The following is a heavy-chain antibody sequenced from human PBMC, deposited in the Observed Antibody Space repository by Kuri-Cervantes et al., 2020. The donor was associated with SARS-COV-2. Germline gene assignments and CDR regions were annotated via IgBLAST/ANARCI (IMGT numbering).Heavy chain of an antibody. CDR1: GFTFSNAW. V-gene: IGHV3-15*01. Sequence: GESLKISCAASGFTFSNAWMSWVRQAPGKGLEWVGRIKSKTDGGTTDYAAPVKGRFTISRDDSKNTLYLQMNSLRAEDTAVYYCATSKRDYDYYGMDVWGQGTTVTVSS. CDR2: IKSKTDGGTT. J-gene: IGHJ6*02. CDR3: ATSKRDYDYYGMDV. D-gene: IGHD4/OR15-4a*01.